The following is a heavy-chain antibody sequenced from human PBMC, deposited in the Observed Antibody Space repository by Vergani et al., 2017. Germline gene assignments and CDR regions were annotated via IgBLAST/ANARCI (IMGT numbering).Heavy chain of an antibody. CDR1: GYTFTSYG. V-gene: IGHV1-18*01. CDR3: ARDPHIAVAGIAKYGMDV. J-gene: IGHJ6*02. D-gene: IGHD6-19*01. CDR2: ISAYNGNT. Sequence: QVQLVQSGAEVKKPGASVKVSCKASGYTFTSYGISWVRQAPGQGLEWMGWISAYNGNTNYAQKLQGRVTMTTDTSTSTAYMELMSLRSDDTAVYYCARDPHIAVAGIAKYGMDVWGQGTTVTVSS.